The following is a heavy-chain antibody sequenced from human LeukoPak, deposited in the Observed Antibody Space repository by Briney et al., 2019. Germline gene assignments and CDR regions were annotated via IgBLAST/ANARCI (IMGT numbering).Heavy chain of an antibody. CDR2: IYTSGST. CDR1: GGSISSYY. CDR3: ARDPTYYYDSSGHVRDWFDP. D-gene: IGHD3-22*01. Sequence: PSETLSLTCTVSGGSISSYYWSWIRQPAGKGLEWIGRIYTSGSTNYNPSLKSRVTMSVDTSKNQFSLKLSSVTAADTAVYYCARDPTYYYDSSGHVRDWFDPWGQGTLVTVSS. V-gene: IGHV4-4*07. J-gene: IGHJ5*02.